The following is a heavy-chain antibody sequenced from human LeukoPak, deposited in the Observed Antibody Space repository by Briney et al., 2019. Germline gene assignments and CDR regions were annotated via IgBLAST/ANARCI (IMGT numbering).Heavy chain of an antibody. CDR2: ISSSSSTI. CDR3: ARDRDY. V-gene: IGHV3-48*01. Sequence: GESLKISCAASGFTLSSYSMNWVRQAPGKGLEWVSYISSSSSTIYYADSVKGRFTISRDNAKNSLYLQMNSLRAEDTAVYYCARDRDYWGQGTLVTVSS. CDR1: GFTLSSYS. J-gene: IGHJ4*02.